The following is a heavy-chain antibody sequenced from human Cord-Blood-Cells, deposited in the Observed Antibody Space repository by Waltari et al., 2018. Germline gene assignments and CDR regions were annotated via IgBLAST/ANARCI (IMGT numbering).Heavy chain of an antibody. CDR1: GGSISSSSYY. V-gene: IGHV4-39*01. Sequence: QLQLQESGPGLVKPSETLSLTCTVSGGSISSSSYYWGWIRQPPGKGLEWIGSIYYSGGNYYNPSLKRRVTISVDTSKNQFSLKLSSVTAADTAVYYCARPLDYYDSSGIYAFDIWPRDNGHRLF. CDR3: ARPLDYYDSSGIYAFDI. CDR2: IYYSGGN. J-gene: IGHJ3*02. D-gene: IGHD3-22*01.